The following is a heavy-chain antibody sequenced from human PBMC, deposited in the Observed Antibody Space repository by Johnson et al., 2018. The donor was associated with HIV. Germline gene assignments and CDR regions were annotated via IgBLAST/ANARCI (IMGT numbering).Heavy chain of an antibody. Sequence: VQLVESGGGVVQPGRSLRLSCAASGFTFSDHAMHWVRQAPGKGLEWVAVISYDGSNKYYVDSVKGRFTISRDNAKNSLYLQMNSLRAEDTAVYYCATDIVVVLAVTGTGAAFDIWGQGTMVTVSS. CDR2: ISYDGSNK. CDR1: GFTFSDHA. V-gene: IGHV3-30*04. J-gene: IGHJ3*02. D-gene: IGHD2-15*01. CDR3: ATDIVVVLAVTGTGAAFDI.